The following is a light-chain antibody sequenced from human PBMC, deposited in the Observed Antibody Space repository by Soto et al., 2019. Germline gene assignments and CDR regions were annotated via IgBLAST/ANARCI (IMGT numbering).Light chain of an antibody. CDR1: QSINSG. J-gene: IGKJ2*01. V-gene: IGKV1-5*01. CDR3: QQYESFLYT. Sequence: DIQLTQSPSSLSDSVGDRVTITCRASQSINSGLAWYQQKPGKAPKLLIFDASSLESGVPSRFSGTGSGTEFTLTISSLQPDDFTTYYCQQYESFLYTFGQGTKLEIK. CDR2: DAS.